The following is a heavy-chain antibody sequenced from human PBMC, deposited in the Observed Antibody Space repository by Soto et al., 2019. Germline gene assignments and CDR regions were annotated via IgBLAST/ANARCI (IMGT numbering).Heavy chain of an antibody. CDR3: ETKFFGDSGTDY. CDR2: ISYDGTNK. CDR1: GFSFSTYA. D-gene: IGHD4-17*01. J-gene: IGHJ4*02. V-gene: IGHV3-30-3*01. Sequence: QVQLVESGGGVVQPGRSLRLSCAASGFSFSTYAMHWVRQAPGKGLEWVAAISYDGTNKYYAGSVKGRFSVSRDNCKNTLYLQMTSLTAEDTAVYYCETKFFGDSGTDYWGQGTLVTVSS.